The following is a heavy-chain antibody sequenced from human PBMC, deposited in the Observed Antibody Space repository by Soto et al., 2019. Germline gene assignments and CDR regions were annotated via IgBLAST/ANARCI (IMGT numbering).Heavy chain of an antibody. CDR3: ARDRRAARPHNWFDP. CDR1: GFTFSSYS. CDR2: ISSSSSYI. V-gene: IGHV3-21*01. Sequence: PGGSLRLSCAASGFTFSSYSMNWVRQAPGKGLAWVSSISSSSSYIYYADSVKGRFTISRDNAKNSLYLQMNSLRAEDTAVYYCARDRRAARPHNWFDPWGQGTLVTVSS. D-gene: IGHD6-6*01. J-gene: IGHJ5*02.